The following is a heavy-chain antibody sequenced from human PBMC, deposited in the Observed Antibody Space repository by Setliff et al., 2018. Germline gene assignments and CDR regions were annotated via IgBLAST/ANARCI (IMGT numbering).Heavy chain of an antibody. CDR3: ARINFYESSGYYYAPDF. Sequence: ASVKVSCKASGYTFTNFGITWVRQAPGQGLEWMGWINNFNTNYAQKLQGRVTMAIDTSTSTAYMELRSPRSDDTAVYYCARINFYESSGYYYAPDFWGQGTLVTVSS. D-gene: IGHD3-22*01. J-gene: IGHJ4*02. V-gene: IGHV1-18*01. CDR1: GYTFTNFG. CDR2: INNFNT.